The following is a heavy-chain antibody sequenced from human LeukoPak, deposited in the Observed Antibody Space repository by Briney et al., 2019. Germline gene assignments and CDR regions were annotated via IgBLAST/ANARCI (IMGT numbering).Heavy chain of an antibody. CDR2: ISDDGYST. CDR1: GFTLRSYG. CDR3: ARVAPPLDDYIRGSFPYYFDY. J-gene: IGHJ4*02. D-gene: IGHD3-16*01. Sequence: GGSLRLSCAVSGFTLRSYGMSWVRQAPGKGLEWVSGISDDGYSTYYADSVKGRFTISRDNSKNTLYLHMSSLRVEDTAVFYCARVAPPLDDYIRGSFPYYFDYWGQGTPVTVSS. V-gene: IGHV3-23*01.